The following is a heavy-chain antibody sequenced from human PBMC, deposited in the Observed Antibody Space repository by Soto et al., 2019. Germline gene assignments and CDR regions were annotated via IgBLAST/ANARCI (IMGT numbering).Heavy chain of an antibody. CDR1: GGTINNFA. CDR3: ARVVFVRDGFTTFYYYYGMDV. J-gene: IGHJ6*02. V-gene: IGHV1-69*01. CDR2: IIPIFGTA. D-gene: IGHD3-10*01. Sequence: QVQLVQSGAEVKKPGSSVKVSCKASGGTINNFAICWVRQAPGQGLEWMGGIIPIFGTANYAQKFQERITITANESASTAQMELSSLRSEATAVYYCARVVFVRDGFTTFYYYYGMDVWGQGTTVNVSS.